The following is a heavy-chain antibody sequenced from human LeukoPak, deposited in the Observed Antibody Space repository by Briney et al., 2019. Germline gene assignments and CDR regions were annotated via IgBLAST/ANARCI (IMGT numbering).Heavy chain of an antibody. CDR1: GFSFSTYW. V-gene: IGHV3-7*03. J-gene: IGHJ3*02. CDR2: INQDGSVK. CDR3: GTGWCGSGSHDI. D-gene: IGHD3-10*01. Sequence: PGGSLRLSCAASGFSFSTYWMNWVRQVPGKGLEGVGNINQDGSVKYYVDSVKGRFTISRDNTKNALYLQMNNLRAEDTALYACGTGWCGSGSHDIWGQGTMVTVYS.